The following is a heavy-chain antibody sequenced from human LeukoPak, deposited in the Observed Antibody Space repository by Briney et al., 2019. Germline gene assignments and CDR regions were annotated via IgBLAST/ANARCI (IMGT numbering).Heavy chain of an antibody. CDR2: IRYDGSNK. Sequence: GGSLRLSCAASGFTFSSYGIHWVRQAPGKGLEWVAFIRYDGSNKYYADSVKGRFTISRDNSKNTLYLQMNSLRAEDTAVYYCAKGDYDILTGYSNDDYWGQGTLVTVSS. V-gene: IGHV3-30*02. J-gene: IGHJ4*02. CDR1: GFTFSSYG. CDR3: AKGDYDILTGYSNDDY. D-gene: IGHD3-9*01.